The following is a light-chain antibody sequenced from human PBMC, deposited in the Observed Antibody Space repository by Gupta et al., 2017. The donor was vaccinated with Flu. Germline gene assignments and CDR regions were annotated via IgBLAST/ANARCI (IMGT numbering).Light chain of an antibody. V-gene: IGKV3-15*01. CDR2: AAS. J-gene: IGKJ2*01. CDR1: QSVSNN. CDR3: QQYNNWYT. Sequence: EIVMTPSPATLSVSPGERATLSCRASQSVSNNLAWYQQKPGQAPRLLIFAASNRATGVPARFSGSGSGTEFTLTIGSLQSEDFAVYFCQQYNNWYTFGQGTKLEIE.